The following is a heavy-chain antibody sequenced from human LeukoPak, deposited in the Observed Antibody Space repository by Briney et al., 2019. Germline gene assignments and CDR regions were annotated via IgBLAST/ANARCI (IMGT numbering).Heavy chain of an antibody. CDR1: GFTFDDYA. Sequence: PGGSLRLSCAASGFTFDDYAMHWVRQATGKGLEWVSGISWNSGSIGYADSVKGRFTISRDNAKNSLYLQMNSLRAEDTALYYCAEDMIGYSGSPRGWFDPWGQGTLVTVSS. CDR2: ISWNSGSI. V-gene: IGHV3-9*01. J-gene: IGHJ5*02. CDR3: AEDMIGYSGSPRGWFDP. D-gene: IGHD1-26*01.